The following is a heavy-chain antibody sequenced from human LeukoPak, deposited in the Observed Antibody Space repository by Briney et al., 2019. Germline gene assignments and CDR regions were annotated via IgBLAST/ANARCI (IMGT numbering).Heavy chain of an antibody. D-gene: IGHD3-3*01. Sequence: SETLSLTCTVSGGSISSGDYYWSWIRQHPGKGLEWIGYIYYSGDTYYNPSLRSRVTIFVDTSKNQFSLKLSSVTAADTAVYYCARQRRAESGTAPTFDYWGQGTPVTVSS. CDR3: ARQRRAESGTAPTFDY. J-gene: IGHJ4*02. CDR2: IYYSGDT. V-gene: IGHV4-30-4*08. CDR1: GGSISSGDYY.